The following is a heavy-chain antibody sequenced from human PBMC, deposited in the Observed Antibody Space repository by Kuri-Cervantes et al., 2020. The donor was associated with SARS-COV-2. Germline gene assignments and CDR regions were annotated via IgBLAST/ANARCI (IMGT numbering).Heavy chain of an antibody. CDR1: GYTFTDYY. CDR2: INPNSGGT. CDR3: ARGEGSRGLMVVLGWRGAGRLDF. D-gene: IGHD3-10*01. J-gene: IGHJ4*02. Sequence: ASVKVSCKASGYTFTDYYMHWVRQAPGQGLEWMGWINPNSGGTNYAQKFQGWVTMTRDTSISTVYMELSRLRSDDTAVYYCARGEGSRGLMVVLGWRGAGRLDFWGQGTLVTVSS. V-gene: IGHV1-2*04.